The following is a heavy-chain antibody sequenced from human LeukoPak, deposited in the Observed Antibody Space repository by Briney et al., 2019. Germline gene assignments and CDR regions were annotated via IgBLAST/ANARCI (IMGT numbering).Heavy chain of an antibody. D-gene: IGHD4-23*01. Sequence: PSETLSLTCAVYGGSFSGYYWSWIRQPPGKGLEWIGEINHSGSTNYNPSLKSRVTISVDTSKNQFSLKLSSVTAADTAVYYCARVSTVGTPVAQRGNAFDIWGQGTMVTVSS. CDR3: ARVSTVGTPVAQRGNAFDI. CDR2: INHSGST. J-gene: IGHJ3*02. V-gene: IGHV4-34*01. CDR1: GGSFSGYY.